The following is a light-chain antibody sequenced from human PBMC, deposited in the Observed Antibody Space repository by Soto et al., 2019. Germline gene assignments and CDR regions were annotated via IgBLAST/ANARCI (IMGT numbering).Light chain of an antibody. J-gene: IGLJ2*01. CDR1: SSDVGGYDY. V-gene: IGLV2-11*01. CDR2: NVN. Sequence: QSALTQPRSVSGSPGQSVTMSCTGTSSDVGGYDYVSWYQQHPGKAPKLIIYNVNKRPSGVPDRFSGSKSGNTASLTISGLQTEDEADYYCCSYAGSFTLLFGGGTKLTVL. CDR3: CSYAGSFTLL.